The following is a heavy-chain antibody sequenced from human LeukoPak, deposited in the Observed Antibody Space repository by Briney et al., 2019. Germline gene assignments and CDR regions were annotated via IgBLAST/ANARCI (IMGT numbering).Heavy chain of an antibody. V-gene: IGHV1-18*01. CDR3: ARATGTWGHDGFDI. J-gene: IGHJ3*02. D-gene: IGHD3-16*01. Sequence: GASVKVSCKAYGYTFMSHGISWVRQAPGQGLEWMGWISGSSSNTNYAQRLQGRVTMTTDTSTTTAYMELRSLRSDDTAVYYCARATGTWGHDGFDIWGRGTMVTVSS. CDR2: ISGSSSNT. CDR1: GYTFMSHG.